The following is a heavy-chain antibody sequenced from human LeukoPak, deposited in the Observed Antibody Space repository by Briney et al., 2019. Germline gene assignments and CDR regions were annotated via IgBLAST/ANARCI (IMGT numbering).Heavy chain of an antibody. CDR3: AREGGYGDYDY. V-gene: IGHV4-39*07. CDR2: IYYSGST. CDR1: GGSISSSSYY. Sequence: SETLSLTCTVSGGSISSSSYYWGWIRQPPGKGLEWIGSIYYSGSTYYNPSLKSRVTISVDTSKNQFSLKLSSVTAADTAVYYCAREGGYGDYDYWGQGTLVTVSS. D-gene: IGHD4-17*01. J-gene: IGHJ4*02.